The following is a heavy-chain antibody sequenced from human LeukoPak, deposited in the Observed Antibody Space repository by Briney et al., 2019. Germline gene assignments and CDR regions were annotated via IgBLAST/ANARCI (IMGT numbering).Heavy chain of an antibody. CDR2: INPNSGGT. Sequence: ASVKVSCKASGYTFTSYAMNWVRQAPGQGLEWMGWINPNSGGTNYAQKFQGRVTMTRDTSISTAYMELSRLRSDDTAVYYCARASGYSSSWYGYWGQGTLVTVSS. J-gene: IGHJ4*02. CDR3: ARASGYSSSWYGY. D-gene: IGHD6-13*01. V-gene: IGHV1-2*02. CDR1: GYTFTSYA.